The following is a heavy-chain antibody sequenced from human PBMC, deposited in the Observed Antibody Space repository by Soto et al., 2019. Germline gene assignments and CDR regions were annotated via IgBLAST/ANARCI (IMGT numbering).Heavy chain of an antibody. Sequence: SETLSLTCAVYGGSFSGYYWSGILQPPGKWLEWIGEINHSGSTNYNPSLKSRVTISVDTSKNQFSLKLSSVTAADTAVYYCARGRITMVRGVSYFDYWGQGTLVTVSS. CDR1: GGSFSGYY. V-gene: IGHV4-34*01. CDR2: INHSGST. CDR3: ARGRITMVRGVSYFDY. J-gene: IGHJ4*02. D-gene: IGHD3-10*01.